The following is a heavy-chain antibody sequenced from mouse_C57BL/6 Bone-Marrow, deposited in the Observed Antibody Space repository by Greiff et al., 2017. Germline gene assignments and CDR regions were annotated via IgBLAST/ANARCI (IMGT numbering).Heavy chain of an antibody. CDR1: GYSFTGYY. CDR3: ARGHENY. Sequence: EVQLQQSGPELVKPGASVKISCKASGYSFTGYYMNWVKQSPEKSLEWIGEINPSTGGTTYNQKFKAKATLTVDKSSSTAYMQLSSLTSEDSAVYYCARGHENYWGQGTTLTVSS. CDR2: INPSTGGT. J-gene: IGHJ2*01. V-gene: IGHV1-42*01.